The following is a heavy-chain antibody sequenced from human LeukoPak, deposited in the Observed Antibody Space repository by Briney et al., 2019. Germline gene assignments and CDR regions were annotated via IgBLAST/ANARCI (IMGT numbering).Heavy chain of an antibody. CDR2: INPNSGGT. J-gene: IGHJ4*02. CDR1: GYTFTDYY. V-gene: IGHV1-2*02. D-gene: IGHD3-16*02. CDR3: ARGAGLGELSLFSY. Sequence: ASVKVSCKASGYTFTDYYMHWVRQAPGQGLEWMGWINPNSGGTNYAQKFQGRVTITRDTSIRTGYMELSRLRSDDTAVYYCARGAGLGELSLFSYWGQGTLVIVSS.